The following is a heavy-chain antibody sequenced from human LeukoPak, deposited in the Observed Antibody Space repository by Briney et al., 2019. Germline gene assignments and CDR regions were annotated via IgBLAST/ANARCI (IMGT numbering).Heavy chain of an antibody. D-gene: IGHD3-10*01. CDR3: LYGSGSSFDY. CDR1: GFTFSSYG. Sequence: GGSLRLSCAASGFTFSSYGMHWVRQAPGKGLEYVSAISSNGGSTYYADSVKGRFTISRDNSKNTLYLQMSSLRAEDTAVYYCLYGSGSSFDYWGQGTLVTVSS. J-gene: IGHJ4*02. V-gene: IGHV3-64D*06. CDR2: ISSNGGST.